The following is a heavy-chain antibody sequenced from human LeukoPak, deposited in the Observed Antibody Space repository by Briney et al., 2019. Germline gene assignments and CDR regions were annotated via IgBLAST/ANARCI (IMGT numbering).Heavy chain of an antibody. CDR3: ARDPSGTYYFDY. V-gene: IGHV3-30-3*01. CDR1: GFTFSSYA. CDR2: ISYDGSNK. Sequence: GGSLGLSCAASGFTFSSYAMHWVRQAPGKGLEWVAVISYDGSNKYYADSVKGRFTISRDNSKNTLYLQMNSLRAEDTAVYYCARDPSGTYYFDYWGQGTLVTVSS. J-gene: IGHJ4*02. D-gene: IGHD1-1*01.